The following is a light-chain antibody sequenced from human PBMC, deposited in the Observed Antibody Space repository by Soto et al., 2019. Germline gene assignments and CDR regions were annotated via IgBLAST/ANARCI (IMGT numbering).Light chain of an antibody. CDR1: QSINSD. J-gene: IGKJ2*01. CDR3: QQYNKWPPQYT. Sequence: EIVMTQSLVTLSVSPGERATLSCRASQSINSDLAWYQQKPGQAPRLLIYGASTRATDIPARISGSGSGTDFTLTISSLQSEDFAVYYCQQYNKWPPQYTFGQGTKLEIK. CDR2: GAS. V-gene: IGKV3-15*01.